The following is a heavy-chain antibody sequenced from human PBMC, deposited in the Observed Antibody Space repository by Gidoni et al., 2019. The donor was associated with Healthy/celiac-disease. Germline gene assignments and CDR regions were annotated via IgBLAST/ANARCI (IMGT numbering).Heavy chain of an antibody. Sequence: EVQLVESGGGLVQPGRSLRLSCAASGFTFDDYAMHWVRQAPGKGLEWVSGISWNSGSIGYADSVKGRFTISRDNAKNSLYLQMNSLRAEDTALYYCAKAPLERSSWYGDAFDIWGQGTMVTVSS. J-gene: IGHJ3*02. D-gene: IGHD6-13*01. V-gene: IGHV3-9*01. CDR3: AKAPLERSSWYGDAFDI. CDR1: GFTFDDYA. CDR2: ISWNSGSI.